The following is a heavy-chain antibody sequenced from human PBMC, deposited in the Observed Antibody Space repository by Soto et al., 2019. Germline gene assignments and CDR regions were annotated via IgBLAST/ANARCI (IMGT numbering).Heavy chain of an antibody. Sequence: PSETLSLTCTVSGGSISSSSYYWGWIRQPPGKGLEWIGSIYYSGSTYYNPSLKSRVTISVDTSKNQFSLKLSSVTAADTAVYYCARITIFGVVRLPNFFDYWGQGTLVTVSS. D-gene: IGHD3-3*01. CDR1: GGSISSSSYY. CDR2: IYYSGST. J-gene: IGHJ4*02. CDR3: ARITIFGVVRLPNFFDY. V-gene: IGHV4-39*01.